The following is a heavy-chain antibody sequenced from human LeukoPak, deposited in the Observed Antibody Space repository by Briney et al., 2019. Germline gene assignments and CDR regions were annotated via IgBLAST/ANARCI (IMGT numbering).Heavy chain of an antibody. D-gene: IGHD3-10*01. Sequence: SETLSLTCSVSGGSISSNYWSWIRQPPGEGLEWIGYIFYTGSTNYNPSLKSRVTISADTSKNQLSLKLTSVTTADTAVYYCAREVRPLRDYYYYMDVWGKGTTVTVSS. CDR2: IFYTGST. CDR1: GGSISSNY. V-gene: IGHV4-59*01. J-gene: IGHJ6*03. CDR3: AREVRPLRDYYYYMDV.